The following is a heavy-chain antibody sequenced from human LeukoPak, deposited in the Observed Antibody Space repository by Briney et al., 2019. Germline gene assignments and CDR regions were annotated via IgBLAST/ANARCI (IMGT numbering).Heavy chain of an antibody. Sequence: ASVKVSCKASGYTFIGYYMHWVRQAPGQGLEWMGWINPNSGGTNYAQKFQGRVTMTRDTSISTAYMELSRLRSDDTAVYYCARDYDILTGYYTGDAFDIWGQGTMVTVSS. J-gene: IGHJ3*02. CDR1: GYTFIGYY. D-gene: IGHD3-9*01. CDR3: ARDYDILTGYYTGDAFDI. CDR2: INPNSGGT. V-gene: IGHV1-2*02.